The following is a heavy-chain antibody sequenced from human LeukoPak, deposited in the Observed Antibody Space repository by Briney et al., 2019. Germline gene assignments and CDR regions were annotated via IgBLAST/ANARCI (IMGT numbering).Heavy chain of an antibody. V-gene: IGHV1-58*01. CDR3: AAGPFVEMATRGYFDY. J-gene: IGHJ4*02. D-gene: IGHD5-24*01. CDR1: GFTFTSSA. Sequence: SVKVSCKASGFTFTSSAVQWVRQARGQRLEWIGWIVVGSGNTNYAQKFQERVTITRDMSTSTAYMELSSLRSEDTAVYYCAAGPFVEMATRGYFDYWGQGTLVTVSS. CDR2: IVVGSGNT.